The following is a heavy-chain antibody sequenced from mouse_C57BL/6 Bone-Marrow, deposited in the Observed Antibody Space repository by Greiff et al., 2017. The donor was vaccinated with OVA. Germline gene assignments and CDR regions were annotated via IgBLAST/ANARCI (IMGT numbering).Heavy chain of an antibody. V-gene: IGHV1-82*01. D-gene: IGHD1-1*01. J-gene: IGHJ3*01. CDR1: GYAFSSSW. CDR2: IYPGAGDT. CDR3: AREVLRYPAWFAY. Sequence: QVQLQQSGPELVKPGASVKISCKASGYAFSSSWMNWVKQRPGKGLEWIGRIYPGAGDTHSNGKFKGKATLTVDQSSSTAYMQLNSLTSEDSAVYYGAREVLRYPAWFAYWGQGTLVTVSA.